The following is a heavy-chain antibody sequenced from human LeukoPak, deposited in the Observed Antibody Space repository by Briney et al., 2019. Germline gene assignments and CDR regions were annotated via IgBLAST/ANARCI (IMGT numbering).Heavy chain of an antibody. CDR3: ARVSDSIFSYYYNMDL. Sequence: SETLSLTCTVSGASVSEYYWSWVRQPAGKGLEWIGRIFTTGSTDYNPSLKSRVTMSRDRSKNQLFLTLTSVTAADTAVYYCARVSDSIFSYYYNMDLWGKGITVTVSS. CDR1: GASVSEYY. J-gene: IGHJ6*04. V-gene: IGHV4-4*07. CDR2: IFTTGST. D-gene: IGHD3-10*01.